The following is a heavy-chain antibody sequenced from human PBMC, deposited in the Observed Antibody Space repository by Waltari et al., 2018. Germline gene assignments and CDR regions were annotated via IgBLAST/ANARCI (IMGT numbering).Heavy chain of an antibody. CDR2: ISYDGSNK. J-gene: IGHJ4*02. CDR1: GFTFSSYA. CDR3: AKGDSSSWFLIGY. V-gene: IGHV3-30*18. D-gene: IGHD6-13*01. Sequence: QVQLVESGGGVVQPGRSLRLSCAASGFTFSSYAMHWVRQAPGKGLEWVAVISYDGSNKYYADSVKGRFTISRDNSKNTLYLQMNSLRAEDTAVYYCAKGDSSSWFLIGYWGQGTLVTVSS.